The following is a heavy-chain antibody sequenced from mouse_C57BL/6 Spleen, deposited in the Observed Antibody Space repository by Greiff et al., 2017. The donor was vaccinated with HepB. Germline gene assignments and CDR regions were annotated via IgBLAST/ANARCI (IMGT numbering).Heavy chain of an antibody. CDR1: GFTFSNYC. CDR2: IRLKSDNYAT. D-gene: IGHD1-1*01. V-gene: IGHV6-3*01. J-gene: IGHJ4*01. CDR3: VVYYAYTMDY. Sequence: DVKLVESGGGLVQPGGSMKLSCVASGFTFSNYCMNWVRQSPEKGLEWVAQIRLKSDNYATNYAESVKGRFTISRDASTSSVYLRMNYLRADGTAIDDCVVYYAYTMDYWGQGTTVTVSS.